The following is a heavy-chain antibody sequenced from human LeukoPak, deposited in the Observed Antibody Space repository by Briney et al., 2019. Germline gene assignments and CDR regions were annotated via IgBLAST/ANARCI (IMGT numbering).Heavy chain of an antibody. CDR1: GGSLSSYY. J-gene: IGHJ4*02. V-gene: IGHV4-59*08. Sequence: SETLSLTCTVSGGSLSSYYWSWIRQPPGKGLEWIGYIYYSGSTNYNPSLKSRVTISVDTSKNQFSLKLSSVTAADTAVYYCARMVGQQLYYFDYWGQGTLVTVSS. CDR2: IYYSGST. D-gene: IGHD6-13*01. CDR3: ARMVGQQLYYFDY.